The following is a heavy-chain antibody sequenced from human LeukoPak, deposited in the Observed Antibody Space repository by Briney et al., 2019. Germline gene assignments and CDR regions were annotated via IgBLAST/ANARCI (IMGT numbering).Heavy chain of an antibody. Sequence: GSLRLSCAASGFTFSSHWMHWVRQAPGRGRVGFARIKSDGTYRDYGDSVRGGFTISRDNAKDTLYLQMNSLRAEHTAVYYCARSPPGRGGLDIWGQGTMVTVSS. D-gene: IGHD2-8*02. CDR3: ARSPPGRGGLDI. CDR2: IKSDGTYR. J-gene: IGHJ3*02. V-gene: IGHV3-74*01. CDR1: GFTFSSHW.